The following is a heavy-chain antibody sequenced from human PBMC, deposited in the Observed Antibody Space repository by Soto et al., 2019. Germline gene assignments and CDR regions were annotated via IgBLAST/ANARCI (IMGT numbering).Heavy chain of an antibody. CDR2: IYYSGST. CDR1: GGSISSYY. V-gene: IGHV4-59*08. Sequence: QVQLQESGPGLVKPSETLSLTCTVSGGSISSYYWSWIRQPPGKGLEWIGYIYYSGSTNYNPSLKGRVTISVDTSKNQFSLKLSSVTAADTAVYYCARYSSDGMDVWGQGTTVTVSS. D-gene: IGHD5-18*01. CDR3: ARYSSDGMDV. J-gene: IGHJ6*02.